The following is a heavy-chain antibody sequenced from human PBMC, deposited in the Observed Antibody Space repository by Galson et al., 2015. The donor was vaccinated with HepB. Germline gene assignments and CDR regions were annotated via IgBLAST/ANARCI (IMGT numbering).Heavy chain of an antibody. CDR1: GGSFSGYY. J-gene: IGHJ4*02. V-gene: IGHV4-34*01. CDR3: ARGFYYDSSGIDY. D-gene: IGHD3-22*01. Sequence: SETLSLTCAVYGGSFSGYYWSWIRQPPGKGLEWIGEINHSGSTNYNPSLKSRVTVSVDTSKNQFSLKLSSVTAADTAVYYCARGFYYDSSGIDYWGQGTLVTVSS. CDR2: INHSGST.